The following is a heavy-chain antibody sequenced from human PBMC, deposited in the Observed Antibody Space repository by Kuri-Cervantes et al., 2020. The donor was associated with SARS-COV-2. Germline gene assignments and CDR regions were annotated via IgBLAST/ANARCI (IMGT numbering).Heavy chain of an antibody. CDR1: GYTFSNYW. J-gene: IGHJ4*02. CDR2: IYPGDSDV. Sequence: GGSLRLSCKASGYTFSNYWIIWVRQMPGKGLEWMGIIYPGDSDVRYSPSFQGLVTISADRSISTAYMQWRSLKASDTAIYYCARHGGLQVAGTDFWGQGTLVTVSS. V-gene: IGHV5-51*01. D-gene: IGHD6-19*01. CDR3: ARHGGLQVAGTDF.